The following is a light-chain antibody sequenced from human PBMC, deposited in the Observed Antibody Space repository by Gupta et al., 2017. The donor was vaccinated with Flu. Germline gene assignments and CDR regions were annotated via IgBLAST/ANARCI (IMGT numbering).Light chain of an antibody. Sequence: TSRAAAVASGSTSPSRADHNGYSSLDWYQQKPGNAPKLVIYAASNWDSGVPARFSGSGSGTDFTLKISNVEAEDVAIYYCKQSSSIPATFGGGTKVEIK. CDR1: PSRADHNGYSS. V-gene: IGKV2-28*01. CDR3: KQSSSIPAT. CDR2: AAS. J-gene: IGKJ4*01.